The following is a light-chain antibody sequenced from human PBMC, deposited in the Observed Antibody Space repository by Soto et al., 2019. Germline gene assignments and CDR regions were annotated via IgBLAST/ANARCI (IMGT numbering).Light chain of an antibody. CDR3: LQHHSYPQT. Sequence: GDGVTITCRASPGIKDDLAWYQQKPGKAPKRLIYAVSSLQSEVPARFSGSGSGTEFTLTISSLQPEDVATYYCLQHHSYPQTFGQGTKVDIK. CDR1: PGIKDD. V-gene: IGKV1-17*01. J-gene: IGKJ1*01. CDR2: AVS.